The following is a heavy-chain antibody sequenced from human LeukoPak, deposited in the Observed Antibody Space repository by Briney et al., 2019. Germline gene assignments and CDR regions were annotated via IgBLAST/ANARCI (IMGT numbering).Heavy chain of an antibody. CDR1: GLTFSSFS. J-gene: IGHJ4*02. D-gene: IGHD3-22*01. V-gene: IGHV3-21*06. CDR2: INTVASYI. Sequence: GGSLTPSCAASGLTFSSFSFNWVRQGPGKGLEWVSSINTVASYIYYADSVKGRFTISRDNAKNSLYLQMNSLRAEDTGVYYCARLRRNSDKSGFYYYYDYWGQGTLVTVSS. CDR3: ARLRRNSDKSGFYYYYDY.